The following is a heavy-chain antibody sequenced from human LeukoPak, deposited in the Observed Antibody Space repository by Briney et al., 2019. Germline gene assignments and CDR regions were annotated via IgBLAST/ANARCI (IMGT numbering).Heavy chain of an antibody. CDR1: GVSIDSGGYY. D-gene: IGHD6-6*01. V-gene: IGHV4-31*03. Sequence: SQTLSLTCSVSGVSIDSGGYYWSWIRQHPGRGLEWVGHIYYDGRTYQNPSLKSRVIISVDTSKNQFSLNVSSVTAADTAVYFCARIGTASRLNWFDPWGQGTLVTVSS. J-gene: IGHJ5*02. CDR2: IYYDGRT. CDR3: ARIGTASRLNWFDP.